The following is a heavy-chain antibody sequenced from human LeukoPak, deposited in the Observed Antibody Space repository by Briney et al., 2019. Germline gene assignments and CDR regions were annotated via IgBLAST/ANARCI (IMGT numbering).Heavy chain of an antibody. V-gene: IGHV1-46*01. D-gene: IGHD2-21*02. CDR1: GYTFTSYY. CDR3: ARAGCGGDCYYYNHLGLGWFDP. CDR2: INPSGGST. Sequence: ASVKVSCKASGYTFTSYYMHWVRQAPGQGLEWMGIINPSGGSTSYAQKFQGRVTMIRDTSTSTVYMELSSLRSEDTAVYYCARAGCGGDCYYYNHLGLGWFDPWGQGTLVTVSS. J-gene: IGHJ5*02.